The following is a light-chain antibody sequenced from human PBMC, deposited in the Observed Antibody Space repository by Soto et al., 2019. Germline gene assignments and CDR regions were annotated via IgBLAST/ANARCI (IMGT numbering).Light chain of an antibody. J-gene: IGKJ2*01. V-gene: IGKV1-39*01. CDR3: QQDYDIPHT. CDR2: ATS. Sequence: DIQVTQSPSSLSTSIGDKVTITCRAGQSIGHFLNWYQQKPGKAPNLIIYATSTLRSGVPSRFTGSGSGTDFTLTITNLQPQDFADYFCQQDYDIPHTFGQGTSLEI. CDR1: QSIGHF.